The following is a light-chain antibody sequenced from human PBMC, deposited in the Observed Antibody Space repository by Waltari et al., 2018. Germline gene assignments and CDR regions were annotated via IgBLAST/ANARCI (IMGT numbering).Light chain of an antibody. J-gene: IGKJ1*01. V-gene: IGKV3-20*01. CDR3: QHYVRLPAT. CDR1: QSVSRS. CDR2: GAS. Sequence: IVLTQSPGTLSLSPGERATLSCRASQSVSRSLAWYQQKPGPAPKLLNYGASTRATGIPDRFTGSGSGTDFSLTISSLEPEDFAIYFCQHYVRLPATFGQGTKVEIK.